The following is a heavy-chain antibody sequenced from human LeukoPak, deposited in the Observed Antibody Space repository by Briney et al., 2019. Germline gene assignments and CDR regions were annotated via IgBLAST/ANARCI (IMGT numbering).Heavy chain of an antibody. J-gene: IGHJ5*02. CDR2: ISPYDGDT. Sequence: ASVTVSCTASGYTFAIYGISWVRQAPGQGLEWMAWISPYDGDTNYAHNFEGRVTITTETSTSTAYMELRSLRSDDTAIYYCARDYCTRGGDCYKEDLFDPWGQGTLVTVSS. V-gene: IGHV1-18*01. D-gene: IGHD2-21*02. CDR3: ARDYCTRGGDCYKEDLFDP. CDR1: GYTFAIYG.